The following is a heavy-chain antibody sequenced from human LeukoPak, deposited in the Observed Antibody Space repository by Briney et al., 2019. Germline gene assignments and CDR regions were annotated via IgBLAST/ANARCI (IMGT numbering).Heavy chain of an antibody. V-gene: IGHV3-30*18. J-gene: IGHJ4*02. CDR2: ISHVGSDE. Sequence: GGSLRLSCAASGFTFINYGMHWVRRAPGKGLEWVAVISHVGSDECYADSVKGRFTISRDNSKSTLYLQMNSLRLEDTAVYYCANDYGANFDSWGQGTLVTVSS. D-gene: IGHD4-17*01. CDR1: GFTFINYG. CDR3: ANDYGANFDS.